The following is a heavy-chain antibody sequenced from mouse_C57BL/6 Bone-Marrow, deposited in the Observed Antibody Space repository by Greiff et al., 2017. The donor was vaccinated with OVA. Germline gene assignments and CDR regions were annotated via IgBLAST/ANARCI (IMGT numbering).Heavy chain of an antibody. D-gene: IGHD1-1*01. Sequence: QVQLKQSGTELVKPGASVKLSCKASGYTFTSYWMHWVKQRPGQGLEWIGNINPSNGGTNYNEKFKSKATLTVDKSSSTAYMQLSSLTSEDSAVYYCARSDYYGSSYRYWGQGTTLTVSS. V-gene: IGHV1-53*01. J-gene: IGHJ2*01. CDR3: ARSDYYGSSYRY. CDR1: GYTFTSYW. CDR2: INPSNGGT.